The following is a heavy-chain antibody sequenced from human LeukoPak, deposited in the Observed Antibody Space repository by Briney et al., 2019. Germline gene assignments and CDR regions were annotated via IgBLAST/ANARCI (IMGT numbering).Heavy chain of an antibody. V-gene: IGHV7-4-1*02. CDR1: GYTFTSYG. D-gene: IGHD3-22*01. CDR3: ARMYYYDSSGYYRYGMDV. J-gene: IGHJ6*02. Sequence: AASVKVSCKASGYTFTSYGISWVRQAPGQGLEWMGWINTNTGNPTYAQGFTGRFVFSLDTSVSTAYLQISSLKAEDTAVYYCARMYYYDSSGYYRYGMDVWGQGTTVTVSS. CDR2: INTNTGNP.